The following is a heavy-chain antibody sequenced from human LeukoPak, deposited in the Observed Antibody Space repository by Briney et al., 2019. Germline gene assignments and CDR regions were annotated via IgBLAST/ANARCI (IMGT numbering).Heavy chain of an antibody. CDR2: ISPSGGIT. CDR1: GFTFSSHG. V-gene: IGHV3-23*01. CDR3: ARESRSVVTRYFQH. D-gene: IGHD4-23*01. J-gene: IGHJ1*01. Sequence: GGSLRLSCAASGFTFSSHGMNWVRQAPGKGLEWVSGISPSGGITYYTDSVKGRFTISRDNSKNTVSLQMNSLRADDTAIYYCARESRSVVTRYFQHWGQGTLVTVSS.